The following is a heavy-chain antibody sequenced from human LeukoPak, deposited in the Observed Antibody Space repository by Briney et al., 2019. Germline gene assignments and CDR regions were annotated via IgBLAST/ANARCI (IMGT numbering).Heavy chain of an antibody. D-gene: IGHD5-12*01. CDR2: INPNSGGT. J-gene: IGHJ4*02. CDR3: ARDLTEYSGYDSPTDY. CDR1: GHTFTGYY. Sequence: ASVKVSCKASGHTFTGYYMHWVRQAPGQGLEWMGWINPNSGGTNYAQKFQGRVTMTRDTSISTAYMELSRLRSDDTAVYYCARDLTEYSGYDSPTDYWGQGTLVTVSS. V-gene: IGHV1-2*02.